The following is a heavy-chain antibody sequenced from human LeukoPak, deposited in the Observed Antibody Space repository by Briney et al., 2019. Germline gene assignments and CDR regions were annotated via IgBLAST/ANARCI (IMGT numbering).Heavy chain of an antibody. D-gene: IGHD6-6*01. CDR2: IIPIFGTA. Sequence: SVKVSCKSSGGTFSSYAISWVRQAPGQGLEWMGGIIPIFGTANYAQKFQGRVTITADESTSTAYMELSRLTSDDTAAYYCARTSIAARRADFDYWGQGTVVTVSS. V-gene: IGHV1-69*13. CDR3: ARTSIAARRADFDY. CDR1: GGTFSSYA. J-gene: IGHJ4*02.